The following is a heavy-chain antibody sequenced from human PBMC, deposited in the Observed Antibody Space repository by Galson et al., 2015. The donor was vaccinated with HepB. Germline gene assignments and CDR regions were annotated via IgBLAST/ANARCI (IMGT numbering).Heavy chain of an antibody. CDR3: ARFHSGYDWDWFDP. CDR2: IIPILGIA. D-gene: IGHD5-12*01. CDR1: GGTFSSYA. J-gene: IGHJ5*02. Sequence: SVKVSCKASGGTFSSYAISWVRQAPGQGLEWMGRIIPILGIANYAQKFQGRVTITADKSTSTAYMELSSLRSEDTAVYYCARFHSGYDWDWFDPWGQGTLVTVSS. V-gene: IGHV1-69*04.